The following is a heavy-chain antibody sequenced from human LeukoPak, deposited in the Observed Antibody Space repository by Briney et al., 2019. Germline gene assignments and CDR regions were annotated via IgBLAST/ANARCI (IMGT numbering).Heavy chain of an antibody. D-gene: IGHD6-13*01. CDR3: ARRGRSSSWYARGAFDI. Sequence: SETLSLTCAVYGGSFSGYYWSWIRQPPGKGLEWIGEINHSGSTNYNPSLKSRVTISVDTSKNQFSLKLSSVTAADTAVYYCARRGRSSSWYARGAFDIWGQGTMVTVS. CDR2: INHSGST. V-gene: IGHV4-34*01. CDR1: GGSFSGYY. J-gene: IGHJ3*02.